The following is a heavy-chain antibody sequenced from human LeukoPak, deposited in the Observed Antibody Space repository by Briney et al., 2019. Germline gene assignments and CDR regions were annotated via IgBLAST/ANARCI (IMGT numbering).Heavy chain of an antibody. D-gene: IGHD6-19*01. J-gene: IGHJ4*02. CDR3: AKDRLGIAVAGYFDY. Sequence: GRSLRLSCAASRFTFNNYAIHWVRQAPGKGLEWVAGKSYDGSNKYYADSVKGRFTISRDNSKNTLYLQMSSLRAEDTAVYYCAKDRLGIAVAGYFDYWGQGTLVTVSP. CDR2: KSYDGSNK. V-gene: IGHV3-30-3*01. CDR1: RFTFNNYA.